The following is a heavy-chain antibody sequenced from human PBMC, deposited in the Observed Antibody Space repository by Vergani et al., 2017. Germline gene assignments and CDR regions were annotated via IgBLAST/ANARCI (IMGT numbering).Heavy chain of an antibody. D-gene: IGHD3-10*01. Sequence: QVQLQQWGAGLLKPSETLSLTCAVYGGSFSGYYWSWIRQPPGKGLEWIGEINHSGSTNYNPSLKSRVTISVDKSKNQFSLKLSSVTAADTAVYYCARAPYGSGNNYYYYGMDVGGQGTTVTVSS. CDR3: ARAPYGSGNNYYYYGMDV. CDR1: GGSFSGYY. V-gene: IGHV4-34*01. J-gene: IGHJ6*02. CDR2: INHSGST.